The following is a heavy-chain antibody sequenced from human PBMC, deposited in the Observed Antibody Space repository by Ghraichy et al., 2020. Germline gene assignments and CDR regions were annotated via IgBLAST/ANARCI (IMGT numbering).Heavy chain of an antibody. D-gene: IGHD3-9*01. J-gene: IGHJ6*02. Sequence: ASVKVSCKASGYTFISYEITWVRQAPGQGLEWMGWISTYNGNTDYAQKFQDRVTMTTDTSRSTAYMEVRSLRSDDTAVYYCASSRGGGLPVSYNSNLDVWGQGTTVTV. CDR1: GYTFISYE. V-gene: IGHV1-18*01. CDR3: ASSRGGGLPVSYNSNLDV. CDR2: ISTYNGNT.